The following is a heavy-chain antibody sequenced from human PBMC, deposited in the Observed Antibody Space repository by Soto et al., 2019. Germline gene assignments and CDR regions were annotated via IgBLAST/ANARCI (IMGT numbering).Heavy chain of an antibody. J-gene: IGHJ3*02. Sequence: SVKVACKASGGTFSSYAISWVRQAPGQGLEWMGGIIPIFGTANYAQKFQGRVTITADESTSTAYMELSSLRSEDTAVYYCARGGIVVVVAATIDDAFEIWGQGTIVTVSS. D-gene: IGHD2-15*01. CDR3: ARGGIVVVVAATIDDAFEI. V-gene: IGHV1-69*13. CDR2: IIPIFGTA. CDR1: GGTFSSYA.